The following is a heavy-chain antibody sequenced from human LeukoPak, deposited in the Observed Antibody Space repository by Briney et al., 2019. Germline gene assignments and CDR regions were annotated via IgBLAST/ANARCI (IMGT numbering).Heavy chain of an antibody. CDR1: GYPFTNYG. V-gene: IGHV1-18*01. CDR2: ISGYNGNT. J-gene: IGHJ6*02. Sequence: ASVKVSCKASGYPFTNYGTSWVRQAPGQGLEWMGWISGYNGNTNSAQKVQGRVTMTTDTSTSTAYMELRSLRSDDTAVYYCVRDRGEWIDQYYGMDVWPRDHGHRLL. CDR3: VRDRGEWIDQYYGMDV. D-gene: IGHD3-10*01.